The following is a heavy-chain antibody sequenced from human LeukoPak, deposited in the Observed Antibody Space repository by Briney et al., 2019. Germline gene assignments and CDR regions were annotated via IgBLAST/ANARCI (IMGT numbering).Heavy chain of an antibody. CDR2: ISYDGRKK. V-gene: IGHV3-30*18. Sequence: GGSLRLSCAVSGFTFSNHGMPWVRQAPGKGLEWVAVISYDGRKKYYADSVKGRFTISRDNSMNTVYLQMNSLRAEDTAVYYCAKEYTNAMDYFDYWGQGTLVTVSS. J-gene: IGHJ4*02. CDR3: AKEYTNAMDYFDY. CDR1: GFTFSNHG. D-gene: IGHD2-8*01.